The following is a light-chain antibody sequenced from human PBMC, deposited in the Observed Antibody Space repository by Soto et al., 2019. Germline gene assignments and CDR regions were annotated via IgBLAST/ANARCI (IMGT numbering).Light chain of an antibody. CDR2: DVS. V-gene: IGLV2-14*01. CDR3: SSYTTGGSYV. Sequence: QSALTQPASVSGSPGLSIAISCTGTSRDVGGYNSVSWYQQQPGKVPKLMISDVSNRPSGVSNRFSGSKSGNTASLTISGVQAEDEGDYYCSSYTTGGSYVFGTGTKLTVL. CDR1: SRDVGGYNS. J-gene: IGLJ1*01.